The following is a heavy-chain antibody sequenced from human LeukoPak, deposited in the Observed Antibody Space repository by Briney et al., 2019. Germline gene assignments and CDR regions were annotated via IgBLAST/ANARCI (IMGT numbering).Heavy chain of an antibody. CDR1: GGSISSTSYY. CDR3: ATKQWPVRENYFDY. V-gene: IGHV4-39*01. CDR2: FYYSGNT. J-gene: IGHJ4*02. Sequence: SETLSLTCTVSGGSISSTSYYWGWIRQPPGKGLEWIGDFYYSGNTYYNPSLKSRVTISVDTSKNQFSLKLSSVTAADTAVYYCATKQWPVRENYFDYWGQGTLVTVSS. D-gene: IGHD6-19*01.